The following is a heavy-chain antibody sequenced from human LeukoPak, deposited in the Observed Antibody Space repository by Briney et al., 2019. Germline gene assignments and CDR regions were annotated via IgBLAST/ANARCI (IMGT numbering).Heavy chain of an antibody. J-gene: IGHJ6*02. Sequence: ASVKVSCKASGYTFTSYDINWVRQATGQGLEWMGWMNPNSGNTGYAQKFQGRVTMTRNTSISTAYMELSSLRSEDTAVYYCARVSGVVRVYYYYYGTDVWGQGTTVTVSS. V-gene: IGHV1-8*01. CDR2: MNPNSGNT. CDR1: GYTFTSYD. D-gene: IGHD3-16*01. CDR3: ARVSGVVRVYYYYYGTDV.